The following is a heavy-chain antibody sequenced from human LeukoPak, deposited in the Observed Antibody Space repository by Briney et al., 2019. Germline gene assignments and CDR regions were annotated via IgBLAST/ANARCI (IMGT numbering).Heavy chain of an antibody. CDR2: INPSGGSS. Sequence: ASVKVSCKASGYTFTSYYMHWVRRAPGQGLEWMGIINPSGGSSSYAQKFQGRVTMTRDTSTSTVYMELSSLRSEDTAVYYCAREENLYSGSYSSTDYWGQGTLVTVSS. D-gene: IGHD1-26*01. J-gene: IGHJ4*02. CDR3: AREENLYSGSYSSTDY. V-gene: IGHV1-46*01. CDR1: GYTFTSYY.